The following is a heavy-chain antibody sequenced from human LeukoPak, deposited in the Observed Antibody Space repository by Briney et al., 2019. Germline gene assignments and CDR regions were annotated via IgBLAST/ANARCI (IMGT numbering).Heavy chain of an antibody. V-gene: IGHV3-30*03. D-gene: IGHD3-22*01. Sequence: GGSLRLSCAASGFTFSSYGMHWARQAPGKGLEWVAAISYDGTNKYYVDSVKGRFTISRDNSKNTLYLQMNSLRAEDTAAYYCAREEYDSSGYYYSKPLDYWGQGTLVTVSS. J-gene: IGHJ4*02. CDR2: ISYDGTNK. CDR3: AREEYDSSGYYYSKPLDY. CDR1: GFTFSSYG.